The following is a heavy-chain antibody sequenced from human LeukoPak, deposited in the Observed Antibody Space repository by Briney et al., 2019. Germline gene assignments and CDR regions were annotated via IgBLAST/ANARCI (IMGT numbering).Heavy chain of an antibody. Sequence: SETLSLTCTVSGGSISTSSYYWGWIRQPRGKGLEWIGSIYYSGSTYYNPSLESRVTISVDTSKNQFSLKLSSVTAADTAVYYCARTGDYFQAAWGQGTLVTVSS. CDR1: GGSISTSSYY. D-gene: IGHD2/OR15-2a*01. V-gene: IGHV4-39*01. J-gene: IGHJ5*02. CDR2: IYYSGST. CDR3: ARTGDYFQAA.